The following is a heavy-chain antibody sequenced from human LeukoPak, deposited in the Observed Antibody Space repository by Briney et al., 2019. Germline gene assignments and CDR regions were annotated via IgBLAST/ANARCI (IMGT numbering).Heavy chain of an antibody. CDR2: VNLQGST. Sequence: SGTLSLTCGVPGGSITSTNYWTWVRQPPGKCLEWIREVNLQGSTNYNPSLMGRVAISVDMSENHISLQLTSVTAADTAVYYCAREGGPYRPLDYSGQGTLVTVSS. CDR3: AREGGPYRPLDY. CDR1: GGSITSTNY. J-gene: IGHJ4*02. V-gene: IGHV4-4*02.